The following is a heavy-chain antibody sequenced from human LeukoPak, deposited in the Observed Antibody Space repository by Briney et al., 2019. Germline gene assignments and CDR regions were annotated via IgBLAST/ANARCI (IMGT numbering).Heavy chain of an antibody. CDR2: ISGSGGST. J-gene: IGHJ4*02. D-gene: IGHD3-9*01. CDR3: AREPELRYFDWFRPLPYYFDY. Sequence: PGGSLRLSCAASGFTFTSYALSWVRQAPGKGLEWVSAISGSGGSTYYADSVKGRFTISRDNAKNSLYLQMNSLRAEDTAVYYCAREPELRYFDWFRPLPYYFDYWGQGTLVTVSS. CDR1: GFTFTSYA. V-gene: IGHV3-23*01.